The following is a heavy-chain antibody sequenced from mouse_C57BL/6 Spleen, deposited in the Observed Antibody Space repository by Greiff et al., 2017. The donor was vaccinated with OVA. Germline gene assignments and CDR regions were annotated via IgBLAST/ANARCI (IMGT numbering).Heavy chain of an antibody. D-gene: IGHD3-1*01. J-gene: IGHJ3*01. CDR3: ARSGWDGFAY. CDR1: GYAFSSYW. Sequence: VQLQQSGAELVKPGASVKISCKASGYAFSSYWMNWVKQRPGTGLEWIGQIYPGDGDTNYNGKFKGKATLTADKSSSTAYMQLSSLTSEDAAVYFCARSGWDGFAYWGQGTLVTVSA. CDR2: IYPGDGDT. V-gene: IGHV1-80*01.